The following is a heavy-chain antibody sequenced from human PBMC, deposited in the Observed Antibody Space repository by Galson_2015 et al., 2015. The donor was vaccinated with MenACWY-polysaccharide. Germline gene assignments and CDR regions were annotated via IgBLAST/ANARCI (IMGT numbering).Heavy chain of an antibody. CDR3: ARARSWSGYPAFDF. D-gene: IGHD3-3*01. CDR1: GFPFSDSW. Sequence: SLRLSCAASGFPFSDSWMTWFRQAPGKGLEWVATIKQSGSEKYYVDSLEGRFTVSRDNAKNSLYLQMNSPSAEDTAVYYCARARSWSGYPAFDFCGQGTLVTVSS. CDR2: IKQSGSEK. V-gene: IGHV3-7*01. J-gene: IGHJ3*01.